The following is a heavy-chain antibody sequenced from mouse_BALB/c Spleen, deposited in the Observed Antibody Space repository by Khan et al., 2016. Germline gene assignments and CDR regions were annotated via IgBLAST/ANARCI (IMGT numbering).Heavy chain of an antibody. J-gene: IGHJ4*01. D-gene: IGHD1-1*01. CDR3: ATRGITTDEMDY. V-gene: IGHV1S137*01. CDR2: ISSYNGNT. CDR1: GYTFTDYA. Sequence: QVQLQQSGPEVVRPGVSVKISCKGYGYTFTDYAMHWVKQSHAKSLEWIGIISSYNGNTNYNQKVKGKATMTVEKSSSTAYMYLARLTSEDSAIYYCATRGITTDEMDYWGQGTSVTVSS.